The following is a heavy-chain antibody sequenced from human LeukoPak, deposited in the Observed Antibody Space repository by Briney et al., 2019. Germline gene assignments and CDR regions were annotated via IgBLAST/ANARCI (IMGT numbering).Heavy chain of an antibody. J-gene: IGHJ4*02. CDR1: GFTFSSYG. V-gene: IGHV3-33*01. CDR3: ARDELAVAKKGFLDS. CDR2: IWYDGSNK. D-gene: IGHD6-19*01. Sequence: GGSLRLSCAASGFTFSSYGMHWVRQAPGKGLEWVAVIWYDGSNKYYADSVKGRFTIPRDNSKNTLYLQMNSLRAEDTAVYYCARDELAVAKKGFLDSWGQGTLVTVSS.